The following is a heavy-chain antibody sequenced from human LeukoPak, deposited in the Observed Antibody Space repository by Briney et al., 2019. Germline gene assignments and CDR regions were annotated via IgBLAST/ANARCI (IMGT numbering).Heavy chain of an antibody. CDR2: ISAYNGNT. CDR3: ARDYLWGFTDAFDI. CDR1: GYTFTSYG. V-gene: IGHV1-18*01. J-gene: IGHJ3*02. Sequence: ASVKVSCKASGYTFTSYGISWVRQAPGQGLEWMGWISAYNGNTNYAQKLQGRVTITTDTSTSTAYMELRSLRSDDTAVYYCARDYLWGFTDAFDIWGQGTMVTVSS. D-gene: IGHD4/OR15-4a*01.